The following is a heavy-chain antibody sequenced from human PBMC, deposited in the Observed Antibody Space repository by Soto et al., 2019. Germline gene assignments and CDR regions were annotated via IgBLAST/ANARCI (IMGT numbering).Heavy chain of an antibody. CDR1: GYTFTGYY. D-gene: IGHD4-17*01. J-gene: IGHJ4*02. CDR2: INPNSGGT. CDR3: ARPNEYGDPAPYFAY. V-gene: IGHV1-2*02. Sequence: QVQLVQSGAEVKKPGASVKVSCKASGYTFTGYYMHWVRQAPGQGLEWMGWINPNSGGTNYAQKFQGRVTMTRDTSISTAYMELSRLRSDDTAVYYCARPNEYGDPAPYFAYWGQGTLVTVSS.